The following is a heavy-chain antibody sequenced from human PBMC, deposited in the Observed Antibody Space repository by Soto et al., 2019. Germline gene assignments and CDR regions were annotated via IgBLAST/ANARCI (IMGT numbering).Heavy chain of an antibody. CDR2: INHRGYT. D-gene: IGHD5-12*01. CDR1: GGSFSGYY. J-gene: IGHJ5*02. Sequence: QVQLQQWGAGLLKPTETLSLTCAVYGGSFSGYYWSWIRQPPGKGLEWIGEINHRGYTTYNPSLKSRVTISVDTSKNQFSLKLSSVTAAVTAVYYCARVDIVTTNWFDPWGQGTPVTVSS. V-gene: IGHV4-34*01. CDR3: ARVDIVTTNWFDP.